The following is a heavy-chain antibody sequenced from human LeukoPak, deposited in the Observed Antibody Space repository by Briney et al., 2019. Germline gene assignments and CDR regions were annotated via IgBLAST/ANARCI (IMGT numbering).Heavy chain of an antibody. D-gene: IGHD6-13*01. J-gene: IGHJ5*02. Sequence: GGSLRLSCAASGCTFSSYSMNWVRQAPGKGLEWVSSISSSSSYIYYADSVKGRFTISRDNAKNSLYLQMNSLRAEDTAVYYCATGYSSSWYWFDPWGQGTLVTVSS. V-gene: IGHV3-21*01. CDR1: GCTFSSYS. CDR3: ATGYSSSWYWFDP. CDR2: ISSSSSYI.